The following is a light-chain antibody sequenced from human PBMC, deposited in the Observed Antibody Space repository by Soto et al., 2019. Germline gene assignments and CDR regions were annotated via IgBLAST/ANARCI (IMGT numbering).Light chain of an antibody. CDR2: AAS. Sequence: DLQLTQSPSTLSAAVGDSVTITCRASQGISTYLAWYQQKPGKAPKLLIYAASTLQSGVPSRFSGSGSGTEFALAISSLQPEEFATHYCQQSYSTPHTFGQGTRLEIK. CDR3: QQSYSTPHT. CDR1: QGISTY. V-gene: IGKV1-9*01. J-gene: IGKJ5*01.